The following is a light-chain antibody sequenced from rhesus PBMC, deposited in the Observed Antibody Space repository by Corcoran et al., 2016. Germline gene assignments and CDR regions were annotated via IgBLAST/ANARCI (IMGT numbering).Light chain of an antibody. J-gene: IGLJ1*01. CDR3: SSYAGTNSYI. V-gene: IGLV2-32*02. Sequence: QAALTQPRSVSGSPGQSVTISCTGTNSDIGAYNYVSWYQQHPGTAPKLMLYEVSKRPSGVSDRFSGSKSGNTASLTISGLQAEDEADYYCSSYAGTNSYIFGVGTLLTVL. CDR2: EVS. CDR1: NSDIGAYNY.